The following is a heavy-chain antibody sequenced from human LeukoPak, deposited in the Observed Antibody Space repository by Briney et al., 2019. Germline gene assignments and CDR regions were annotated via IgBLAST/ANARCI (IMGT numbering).Heavy chain of an antibody. J-gene: IGHJ4*02. CDR3: ARDRKDYVWGSYRDFDY. Sequence: SVKVSCKASGGTFSNYAISWVRQAPGQGLEWMGGIIPIFGTANYAQKFQGRVTITADESTSTAYMELSSLRSEDTAVYYCARDRKDYVWGSYRDFDYWGQGTLVTVSS. CDR2: IIPIFGTA. CDR1: GGTFSNYA. V-gene: IGHV1-69*13. D-gene: IGHD3-16*02.